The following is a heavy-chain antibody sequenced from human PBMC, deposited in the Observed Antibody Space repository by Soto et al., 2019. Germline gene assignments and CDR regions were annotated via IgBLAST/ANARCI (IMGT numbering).Heavy chain of an antibody. Sequence: EVQVVESGGGLVKPGGSLRLSCAVSGFTFSTYNMNWVRQAPGKGLQWVSSISSSSSYIYYADSVKCRFTISRDNAKNTLYLQTNSQRVEDTAVYYCSRYYDSLTGYNYWGQGTLVIVSS. D-gene: IGHD3-9*01. CDR1: GFTFSTYN. J-gene: IGHJ4*02. CDR2: ISSSSSYI. V-gene: IGHV3-21*01. CDR3: SRYYDSLTGYNY.